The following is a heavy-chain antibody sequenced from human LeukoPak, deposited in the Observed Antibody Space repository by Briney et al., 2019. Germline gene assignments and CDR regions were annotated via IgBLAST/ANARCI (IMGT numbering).Heavy chain of an antibody. J-gene: IGHJ4*02. CDR2: ISSSSSYI. Sequence: GGSLRLSCAASGFTFSSYSMKWVRQAPGKGLEWVSFISSSSSYIYYRDSVKGRFTISRDNARNSLYLQMNSLRAEDTAVYYCAKDPYGDYNIGVYWGQGTLVTVSS. D-gene: IGHD4-17*01. V-gene: IGHV3-21*04. CDR3: AKDPYGDYNIGVY. CDR1: GFTFSSYS.